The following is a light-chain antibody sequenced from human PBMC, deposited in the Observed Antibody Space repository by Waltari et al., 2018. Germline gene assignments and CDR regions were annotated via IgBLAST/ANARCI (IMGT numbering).Light chain of an antibody. CDR1: QRVRSSY. J-gene: IGKJ2*01. V-gene: IGKV3-20*01. CDR2: GAS. CDR3: QQYGSSPYT. Sequence: EIVLTQSPGTPSLSPGERATPSCRAIQRVRSSYLACYQQKPGQAHRLLLYGASSRATGIPDRFSGSGSGTDFTLTISRLEPEDFAVYYCQQYGSSPYTFGQGTKLEIK.